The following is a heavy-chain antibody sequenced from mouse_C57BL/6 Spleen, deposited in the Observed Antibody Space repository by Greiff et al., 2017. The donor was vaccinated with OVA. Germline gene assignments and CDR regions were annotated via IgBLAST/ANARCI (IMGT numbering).Heavy chain of an antibody. CDR2: IDPSDSYT. CDR1: GYTFTSYW. CDR3: ARWLLRLYYFDY. D-gene: IGHD2-3*01. V-gene: IGHV1-59*01. Sequence: VQLQQPGAELVRPGTSVKLSCKASGYTFTSYWMHWVKQRPGQGLEWIGVIDPSDSYTNYNQKFKGKATLTVDTSSSTAYMQLSSLTSEDSAVYYCARWLLRLYYFDYWGQGTTLTVSS. J-gene: IGHJ2*01.